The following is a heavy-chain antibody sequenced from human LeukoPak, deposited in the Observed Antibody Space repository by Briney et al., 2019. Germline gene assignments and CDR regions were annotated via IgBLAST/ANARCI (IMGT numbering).Heavy chain of an antibody. V-gene: IGHV3-7*01. CDR2: IKPEGSAQ. D-gene: IGHD3-22*01. CDR1: GFTFNNYW. J-gene: IGHJ4*02. CDR3: GRGSEYFYDSSGYYS. Sequence: GGSLRLSCAASGFTFNNYWMTWVRQAPGKGLEWVANIKPEGSAQYYADSVRGRFTISRDNAKNSLYLQMNSLRAEDTAVYYCGRGSEYFYDSSGYYSWGQGTLVTVSS.